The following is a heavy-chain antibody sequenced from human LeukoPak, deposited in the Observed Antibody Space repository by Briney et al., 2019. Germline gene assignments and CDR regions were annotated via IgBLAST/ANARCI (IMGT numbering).Heavy chain of an antibody. V-gene: IGHV1-18*01. CDR1: GSTFTSYG. CDR2: ISAYNGNT. J-gene: IGHJ3*02. CDR3: ARGGDGYNYDAFDI. D-gene: IGHD5-24*01. Sequence: ASVKVSCTASGSTFTSYGISWVRQAPGQGLEWMGWISAYNGNTNYAQKLQGRVTMTTDTYTSTVYMEVRSLRSDDTAVYYCARGGDGYNYDAFDIWGQGTMVTVSS.